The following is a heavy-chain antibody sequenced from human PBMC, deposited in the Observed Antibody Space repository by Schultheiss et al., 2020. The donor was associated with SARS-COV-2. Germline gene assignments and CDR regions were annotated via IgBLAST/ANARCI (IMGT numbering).Heavy chain of an antibody. J-gene: IGHJ4*02. Sequence: SETLSLTCTVSGDSVSSYYWSWIRQPPGKGPEWIGEIHHSGGTNYNPSLKSRVTISVDTSKNQLFLKLGSVTAADTAVYYCARRGYYDSSGYFGYWGQGTLVTVSS. V-gene: IGHV4-59*08. D-gene: IGHD3-22*01. CDR3: ARRGYYDSSGYFGY. CDR1: GDSVSSYY. CDR2: IHHSGGT.